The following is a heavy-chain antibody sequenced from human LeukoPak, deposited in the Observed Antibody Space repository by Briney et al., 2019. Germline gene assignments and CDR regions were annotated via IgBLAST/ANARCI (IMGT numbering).Heavy chain of an antibody. J-gene: IGHJ4*02. D-gene: IGHD4-17*01. Sequence: ASVKVSCKASGYTLTGYYIHWVRQAPGQGLEWMGRINPNSGGTNYVQKFQGRVTMTRDTSISTAYMELSRLTSDDTAVYYCAREWSYGDYYDYWGQGTLVTVSS. CDR1: GYTLTGYY. CDR2: INPNSGGT. V-gene: IGHV1-2*06. CDR3: AREWSYGDYYDY.